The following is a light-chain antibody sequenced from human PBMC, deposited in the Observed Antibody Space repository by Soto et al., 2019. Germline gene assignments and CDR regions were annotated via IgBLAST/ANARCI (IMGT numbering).Light chain of an antibody. CDR2: EVT. CDR1: SSDVGGYNY. Sequence: QSALTQPPSASGSPGQSVTTSCTGTSSDVGGYNYVSWYQQHPGKAPKLIIYEVTKRPSGVPDRFSGSKSGNTASLTVSVLQAEDEADYYCSSYSGTNNVVFGGGTKVTVL. CDR3: SSYSGTNNVV. V-gene: IGLV2-8*01. J-gene: IGLJ2*01.